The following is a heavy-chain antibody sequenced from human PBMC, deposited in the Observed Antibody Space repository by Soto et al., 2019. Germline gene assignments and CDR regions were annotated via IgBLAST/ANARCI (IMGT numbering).Heavy chain of an antibody. J-gene: IGHJ6*02. CDR1: EFTFNTYA. D-gene: IGHD3-16*01. CDR3: ARDVGNYVPYYDGMDV. Sequence: QAQLVESGGGVVQPGRSLRLSCAASEFTFNTYAMHWVRQAPGKGLEWVAVIAYDGNDKYYADSVKGRFTISRDNSKNALYLQMNTRRPEDTAMYYCARDVGNYVPYYDGMDVWGQGTTVTVSS. V-gene: IGHV3-30*03. CDR2: IAYDGNDK.